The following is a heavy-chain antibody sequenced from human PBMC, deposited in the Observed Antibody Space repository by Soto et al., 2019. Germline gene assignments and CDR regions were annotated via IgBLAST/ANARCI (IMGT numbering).Heavy chain of an antibody. CDR1: GGTFSSYA. CDR3: ATRTHDFWSGKDYYYYGMDV. V-gene: IGHV1-69*13. CDR2: IIPIFGTA. D-gene: IGHD3-3*01. Sequence: SVKVSCKASGGTFSSYAISWVRQAPGQGLEWMGGIIPIFGTANYAQKFQGRVTITADESTSTAYMELSSLRSEDTAVYYCATRTHDFWSGKDYYYYGMDVWGQGTTVTV. J-gene: IGHJ6*02.